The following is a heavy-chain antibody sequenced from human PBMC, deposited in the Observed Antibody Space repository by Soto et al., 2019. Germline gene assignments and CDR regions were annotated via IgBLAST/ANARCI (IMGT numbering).Heavy chain of an antibody. CDR3: ARGFMKVGMDV. CDR2: TYYRSKWYN. CDR1: GDSVSTNTAT. Sequence: SQTLSPTCAISGDSVSTNTATSDWIRQSPSRGLEWLGRTYYRSKWYNDYPVSVKSRITINPDTSKNQFSLQLNSVTPEDTAVYYCARGFMKVGMDVWVQGTTVTGS. V-gene: IGHV6-1*01. J-gene: IGHJ6*02. D-gene: IGHD3-16*01.